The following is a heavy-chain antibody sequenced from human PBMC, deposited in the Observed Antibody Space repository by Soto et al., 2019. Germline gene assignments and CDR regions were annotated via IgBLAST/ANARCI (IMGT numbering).Heavy chain of an antibody. CDR1: GFTFSNYG. CDR3: AAGEPLNY. Sequence: RGSLRLSCAASGFTFSNYGMHWVRQAPGKGLEWVAIIWYDGSNKYYADSVKGRFTISRDNSKNTVYLQMNSLRAEDKAMYFCAAGEPLNYRGQGTLVTVSS. V-gene: IGHV3-33*01. CDR2: IWYDGSNK. D-gene: IGHD3-10*01. J-gene: IGHJ4*02.